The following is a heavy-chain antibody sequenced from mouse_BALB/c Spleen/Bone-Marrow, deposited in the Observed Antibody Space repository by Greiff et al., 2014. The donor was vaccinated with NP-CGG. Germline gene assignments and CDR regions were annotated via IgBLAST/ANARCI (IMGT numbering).Heavy chain of an antibody. CDR2: ISTYSGNT. J-gene: IGHJ3*01. CDR1: GYTFTDYA. V-gene: IGHV1-67*01. D-gene: IGHD2-1*01. Sequence: VQLVESGPELVRPGVSVKLSCKGSGYTFTDYAMHWVKQSHAKSLEWIGVISTYSGNTNYNQKFKGKATMTVDKSSSTAYMEVARLTSEDSAIYYCASPIYYGNYEGFAYWGQGTLVTVSA. CDR3: ASPIYYGNYEGFAY.